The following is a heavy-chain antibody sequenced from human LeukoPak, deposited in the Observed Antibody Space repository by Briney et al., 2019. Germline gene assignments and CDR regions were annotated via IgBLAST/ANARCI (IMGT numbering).Heavy chain of an antibody. Sequence: PGRSLRLSCAASGFTFSSYDMHWVRQAPGKGLEWVAVIWYDGSNKYYTDSVKGRFTISRDNTKNTVYLQMNSLRAEDTAVYYCARDGWFDPWGQGTLVTVSS. V-gene: IGHV3-33*01. CDR2: IWYDGSNK. CDR3: ARDGWFDP. CDR1: GFTFSSYD. J-gene: IGHJ5*02.